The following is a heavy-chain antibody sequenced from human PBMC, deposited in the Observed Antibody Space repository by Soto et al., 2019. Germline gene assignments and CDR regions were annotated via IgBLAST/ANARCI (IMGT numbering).Heavy chain of an antibody. J-gene: IGHJ4*02. D-gene: IGHD3-16*01. CDR2: IYHSGST. V-gene: IGHV4-4*02. Sequence: SETLSLTCAVSGGSISSSNWWSWVRQPPGKGLEWIGRIYHSGSTNYNPSLKSRITISVDTSKNQFSLKLSSVTAADTAVYYCARRYGGNFDYWGQGTLVTV. CDR1: GGSISSSNW. CDR3: ARRYGGNFDY.